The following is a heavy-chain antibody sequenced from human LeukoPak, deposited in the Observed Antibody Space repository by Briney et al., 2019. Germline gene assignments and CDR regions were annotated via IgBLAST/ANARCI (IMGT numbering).Heavy chain of an antibody. V-gene: IGHV1-69*06. Sequence: SVKVSCKASGGTFSSYAISWVRQAPGQGLEWMGGIIPIFGTANYAQKFQGRVTITADKSTSTAYMELSSLRSEGTAVYYCARKVPNDSSGYYYRGQFDPWGQGTLVTVSS. CDR2: IIPIFGTA. CDR1: GGTFSSYA. J-gene: IGHJ5*02. CDR3: ARKVPNDSSGYYYRGQFDP. D-gene: IGHD3-22*01.